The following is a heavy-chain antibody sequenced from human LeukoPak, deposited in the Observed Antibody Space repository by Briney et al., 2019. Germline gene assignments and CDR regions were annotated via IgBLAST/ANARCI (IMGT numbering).Heavy chain of an antibody. Sequence: GGSLRLSCAASGFTFDGYAMHWVRQAPGKCLEWVSGINWNGGSTGYADSVKGRFTISRDNAKNSLYLQMNSLRAEDTALYYCARSYSSSSGFDYWGQGTLVTVSS. CDR2: INWNGGST. CDR3: ARSYSSSSGFDY. CDR1: GFTFDGYA. V-gene: IGHV3-20*04. J-gene: IGHJ4*02. D-gene: IGHD6-13*01.